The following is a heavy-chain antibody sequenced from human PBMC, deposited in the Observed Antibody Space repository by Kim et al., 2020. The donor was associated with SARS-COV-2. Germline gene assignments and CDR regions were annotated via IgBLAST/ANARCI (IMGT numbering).Heavy chain of an antibody. J-gene: IGHJ3*02. CDR3: AGNYYYDSSGYYHDAFDI. CDR2: ISSSGSTI. D-gene: IGHD3-22*01. CDR1: GFTFSDYY. V-gene: IGHV3-11*01. Sequence: GGSLRLSCAASGFTFSDYYMSWIRQAPGKGLEWVSYISSSGSTIYYADSVKGRFTISRDNAKNSLYLQMNSLRAEDTAVYYCAGNYYYDSSGYYHDAFDIWGQGTMVTVSS.